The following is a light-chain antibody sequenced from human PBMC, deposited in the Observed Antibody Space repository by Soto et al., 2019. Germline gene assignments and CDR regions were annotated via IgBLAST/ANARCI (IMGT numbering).Light chain of an antibody. CDR2: EVS. J-gene: IGLJ1*01. CDR3: SSYTSSSTYV. Sequence: QSALTQPPSVSGSPGQSVTISCTGTSSDVGSYNRVSWYQQPPGTAPKLMIAEVSNRPSGVPDRFSGSKSGNTASLTISGLQAEDEADYYCSSYTSSSTYVFGTGTRSPS. V-gene: IGLV2-18*02. CDR1: SSDVGSYNR.